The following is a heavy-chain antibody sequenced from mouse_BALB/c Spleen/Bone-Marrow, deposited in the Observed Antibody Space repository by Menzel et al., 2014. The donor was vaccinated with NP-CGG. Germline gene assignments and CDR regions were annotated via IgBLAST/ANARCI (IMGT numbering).Heavy chain of an antibody. CDR3: AIYDYDVRYFDV. D-gene: IGHD2-4*01. CDR2: INPSSGYT. V-gene: IGHV1-4*01. CDR1: GCTFTSYT. Sequence: VHLQQSGAELARPGASVKMSCKASGCTFTSYTMHWVKQRPGQGLEWIGYINPSSGYTNYNQKFKDKATLTADKSSSTAYMQLSSLTSEDSAVYYCAIYDYDVRYFDVWGAGTTVTVSS. J-gene: IGHJ1*01.